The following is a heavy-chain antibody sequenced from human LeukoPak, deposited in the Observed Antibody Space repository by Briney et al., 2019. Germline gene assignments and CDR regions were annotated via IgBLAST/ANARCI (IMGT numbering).Heavy chain of an antibody. Sequence: ASVKVSCKASGYTFTGYYMHWVRQAPGQGLEWMGWINPNSGGTNYAQKFQGRVTMTRDTSISTAYMELSRLRSDDTAVYYCARRRFRGPEGAFDIWGQGTMVTVSS. V-gene: IGHV1-2*02. CDR1: GYTFTGYY. J-gene: IGHJ3*02. D-gene: IGHD3-10*01. CDR2: INPNSGGT. CDR3: ARRRFRGPEGAFDI.